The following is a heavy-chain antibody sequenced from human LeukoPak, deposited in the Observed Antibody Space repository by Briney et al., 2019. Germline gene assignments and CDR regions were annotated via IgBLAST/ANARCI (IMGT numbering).Heavy chain of an antibody. Sequence: GGSLRLSCAASGFTFSSYFWMHWVRQAPGKGLVWVSRIKSDGSSSTYADSLKGRFTISRDSAKNSLYLQMNTLRAEDTAVYYCVRDLDLGGYSSFEYWGQGTLVTVSP. D-gene: IGHD4-23*01. J-gene: IGHJ4*02. CDR3: VRDLDLGGYSSFEY. CDR2: IKSDGSSS. V-gene: IGHV3-74*01. CDR1: GFTFSSYFW.